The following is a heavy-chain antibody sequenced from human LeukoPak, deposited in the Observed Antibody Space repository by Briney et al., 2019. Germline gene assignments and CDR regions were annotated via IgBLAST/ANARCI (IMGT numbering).Heavy chain of an antibody. CDR1: GFTFDDYT. D-gene: IGHD6-13*01. CDR3: ARVWGQLVDF. CDR2: ISSSSTYI. J-gene: IGHJ4*02. V-gene: IGHV3-21*01. Sequence: GGSLRLSCAASGFTFDDYTMNWVRQAPGKGLEWVSSISSSSTYIYYADSVKGRFTISRDNAKNSLYLQMNSLRAEDTAVYYCARVWGQLVDFWGQGTLLTVSS.